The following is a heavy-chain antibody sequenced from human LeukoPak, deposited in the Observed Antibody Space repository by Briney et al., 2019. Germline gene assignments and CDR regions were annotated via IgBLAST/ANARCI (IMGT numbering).Heavy chain of an antibody. CDR1: GYTFTSYY. J-gene: IGHJ5*02. Sequence: ASVKVSCKASGYTFTSYYMHWVRQAPGQGLEWMGIINPSGGSTSYAQKFQGRVTMTRDTSTSTVYMELSSLRSEDTAVYYCAKDGAAAGIWGNNWFDPWGQGTLVTVSS. CDR3: AKDGAAAGIWGNNWFDP. V-gene: IGHV1-46*01. CDR2: INPSGGST. D-gene: IGHD6-13*01.